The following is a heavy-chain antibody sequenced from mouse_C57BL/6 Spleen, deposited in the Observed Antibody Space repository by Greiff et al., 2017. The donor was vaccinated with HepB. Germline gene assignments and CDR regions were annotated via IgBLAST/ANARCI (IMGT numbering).Heavy chain of an antibody. CDR2: IDPETGGT. CDR1: GYTFTDYE. Sequence: VQLQQSGAELVRPGASVTLSCKASGYTFTDYEMHWVKQTPVHGLEWIGAIDPETGGTAYNQKFTGKAILTADKSSSTAYMELRSLTSEDSAVYYCTRRFFDYWGQGTTLTVSS. V-gene: IGHV1-15*01. CDR3: TRRFFDY. J-gene: IGHJ2*01.